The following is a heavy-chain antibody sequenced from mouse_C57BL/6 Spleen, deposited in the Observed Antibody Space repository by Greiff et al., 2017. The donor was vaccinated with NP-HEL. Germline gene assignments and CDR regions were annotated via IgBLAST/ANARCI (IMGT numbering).Heavy chain of an antibody. V-gene: IGHV1-15*01. J-gene: IGHJ3*01. D-gene: IGHD2-5*01. CDR1: GYTFTDYE. Sequence: QVQLQQSGAELVRPGASVTLSCKASGYTFTDYEMHWVKQTPGHGLEWIGDIDPETGGTAYTQKFKGKAILTADKASSTAYMKLRSLTSEDSAVYYCTRRDSNPLAYWGKGTLVTVSA. CDR2: IDPETGGT. CDR3: TRRDSNPLAY.